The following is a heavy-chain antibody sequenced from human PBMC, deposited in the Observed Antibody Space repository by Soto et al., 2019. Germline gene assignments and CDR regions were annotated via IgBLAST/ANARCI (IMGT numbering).Heavy chain of an antibody. J-gene: IGHJ4*02. CDR2: IYHIGTT. V-gene: IGHV4-59*01. CDR3: SRFRRNYFGD. D-gene: IGHD3-10*01. CDR1: GDSLSPFY. Sequence: QVQLQESGPGLVKPSETLSLTCTVSGDSLSPFYWSWIRQPPGTGLEWIGYIYHIGTTTYNSSLKSRVTIALDSSNNQLALKLASVAAADTAVYYCSRFRRNYFGDWGQGTLVTVSS.